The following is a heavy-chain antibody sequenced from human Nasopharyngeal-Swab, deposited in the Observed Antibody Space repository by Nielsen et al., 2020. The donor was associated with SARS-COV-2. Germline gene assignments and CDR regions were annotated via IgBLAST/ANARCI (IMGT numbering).Heavy chain of an antibody. D-gene: IGHD1-7*01. Sequence: GVLKISCAASGFTVRSNYMGWVRQAPGKGLEWVSVIYSGGSTYYADSVKGRFTISRDNSKNTLYLQMNSLRAEDTAVYYCARAGITGTPWGWFDPWGQGTLVTVSS. CDR2: IYSGGST. CDR3: ARAGITGTPWGWFDP. V-gene: IGHV3-53*01. J-gene: IGHJ5*02. CDR1: GFTVRSNY.